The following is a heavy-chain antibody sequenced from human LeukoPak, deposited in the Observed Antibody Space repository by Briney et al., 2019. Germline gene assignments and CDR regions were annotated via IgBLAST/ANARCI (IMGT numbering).Heavy chain of an antibody. CDR2: INHSGST. CDR1: GFTFSSYA. V-gene: IGHV4-34*01. CDR3: ARVPSDGMDV. J-gene: IGHJ6*02. Sequence: GSLRLSCAASGFTFSSYAMSWVRQAPGKGLEWIGEINHSGSTNYNPSLKSRVTISVDTSKNQFSLKLSSVTAADTAVYYCARVPSDGMDVWGQGTTVTVSS.